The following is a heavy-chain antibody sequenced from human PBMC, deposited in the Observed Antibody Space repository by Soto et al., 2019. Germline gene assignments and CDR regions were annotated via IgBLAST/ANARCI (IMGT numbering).Heavy chain of an antibody. J-gene: IGHJ3*02. CDR2: ISSSSSYI. D-gene: IGHD6-6*01. CDR3: ASAPTSSSSPPDI. CDR1: GFTFSRYS. V-gene: IGHV3-21*01. Sequence: VRPLRLSGAASGFTFSRYSMNWVRQARGKGLEWCSSISSSSSYIYYADSVKGRFTISRDNAKNSLYLQMNSLRAEDTAVYYCASAPTSSSSPPDIWGQATMVTVS.